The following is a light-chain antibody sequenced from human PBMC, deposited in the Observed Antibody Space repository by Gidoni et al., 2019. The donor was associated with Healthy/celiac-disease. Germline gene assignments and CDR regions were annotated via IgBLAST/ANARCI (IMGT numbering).Light chain of an antibody. CDR2: EVS. V-gene: IGLV2-14*01. Sequence: QSALTQPASVSGSPGPSITISCTGTISDVGGYNYVSWYPQHPGKAPKLMIYEVSNRPSGVPDRFSGSKSGNTASLTISGLQAEDEADYYCSSYTSSSTLVVFGGGTKLTVL. J-gene: IGLJ2*01. CDR1: ISDVGGYNY. CDR3: SSYTSSSTLVV.